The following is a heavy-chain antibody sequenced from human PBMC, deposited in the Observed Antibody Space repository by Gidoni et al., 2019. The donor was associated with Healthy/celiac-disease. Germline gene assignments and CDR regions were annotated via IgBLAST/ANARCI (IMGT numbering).Heavy chain of an antibody. V-gene: IGHV3-48*01. CDR1: GFTFSSYS. Sequence: EVQLVESGGGLVQPGGSLRLSCAASGFTFSSYSMNWVRQAPGKGLEWVSYISSSSSTIYYADSVKGRFTISRDNAKNSLYLQMNSLRAEHTAVYYCARVDDYGDDSGGMDVWGQGTTVTVSS. CDR2: ISSSSSTI. J-gene: IGHJ6*02. CDR3: ARVDDYGDDSGGMDV. D-gene: IGHD4-17*01.